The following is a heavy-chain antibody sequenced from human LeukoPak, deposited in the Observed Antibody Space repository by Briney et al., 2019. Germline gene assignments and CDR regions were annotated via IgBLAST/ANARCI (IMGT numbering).Heavy chain of an antibody. CDR1: GFTFSSYW. D-gene: IGHD6-13*01. CDR2: IRYDGSNK. Sequence: GGSLRLSCAASGFTFSSYWMSWVRQAPGKGLEWVAFIRYDGSNKYYAEFVKGRLTISRDNSKNTLYLQMNSLRAEDTAVYYCAKGLHSSSWNDAFDIWGQGTMVTVSS. V-gene: IGHV3-30*02. J-gene: IGHJ3*02. CDR3: AKGLHSSSWNDAFDI.